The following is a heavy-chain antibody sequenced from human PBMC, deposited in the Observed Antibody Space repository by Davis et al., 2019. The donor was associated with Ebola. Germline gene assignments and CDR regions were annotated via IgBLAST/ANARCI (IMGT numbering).Heavy chain of an antibody. CDR3: AKEKYQLFHPGWVY. CDR2: ISGSGGST. D-gene: IGHD2-2*01. J-gene: IGHJ4*02. CDR1: GFTFSSYA. V-gene: IGHV3-23*01. Sequence: GESQKISCAASGFTFSSYAMSWVRQAPGKGLEWVSAISGSGGSTYYADSVKGRFTISRDNSKNTLYLQMNSLRAEDTAVYYCAKEKYQLFHPGWVYWGQGTLVTVSS.